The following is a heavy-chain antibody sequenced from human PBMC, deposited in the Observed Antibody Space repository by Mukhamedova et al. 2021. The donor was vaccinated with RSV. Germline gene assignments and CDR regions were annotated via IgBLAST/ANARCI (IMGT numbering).Heavy chain of an antibody. CDR2: IKQDGTEK. CDR3: ARVRGGMSSSFGPGQGCFYY. V-gene: IGHV3-7*01. D-gene: IGHD6-6*01. J-gene: IGHJ4*02. Sequence: GLDWVANIKQDGTEKYYVDSVKGRFTISRDNAENSLYLQMNSLRADDTAVYYCARVRGGMSSSFGPGQGCFYYLGQGTLVTGSS.